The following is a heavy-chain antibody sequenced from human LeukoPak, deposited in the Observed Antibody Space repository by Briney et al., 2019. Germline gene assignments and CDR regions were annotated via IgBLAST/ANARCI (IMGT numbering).Heavy chain of an antibody. D-gene: IGHD1-1*01. Sequence: PSEALSLTCTVSGGSISRSSYYWGWIRQPPGKGLEWIGSIYYSGTTYSNPSLKSRVTISVDTSKNQFSLKLRSVTAADTAVYYCARQNDRSHDYWGQGTLVTVSS. CDR2: IYYSGTT. V-gene: IGHV4-39*01. CDR1: GGSISRSSYY. CDR3: ARQNDRSHDY. J-gene: IGHJ4*02.